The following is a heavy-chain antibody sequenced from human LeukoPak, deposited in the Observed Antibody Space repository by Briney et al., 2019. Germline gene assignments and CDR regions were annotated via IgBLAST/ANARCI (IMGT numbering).Heavy chain of an antibody. D-gene: IGHD5-18*01. Sequence: SETLSLTCSVSGASVTIYYWNWIRQSPGKGLEWIGYMYHTGTSDYNPSLQSRITISLDTPNNEVSLTLSSVTAADTAVYYCATTRGYSTNDAFDIWGQGTRVTVSS. V-gene: IGHV4-59*02. CDR2: MYHTGTS. J-gene: IGHJ3*02. CDR3: ATTRGYSTNDAFDI. CDR1: GASVTIYY.